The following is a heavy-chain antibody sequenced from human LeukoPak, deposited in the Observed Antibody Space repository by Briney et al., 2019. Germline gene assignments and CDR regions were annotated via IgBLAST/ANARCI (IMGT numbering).Heavy chain of an antibody. V-gene: IGHV1-8*01. J-gene: IGHJ5*02. D-gene: IGHD3-10*01. Sequence: ASVKVSCKASGYTFTSYDINWVRQATGQGLEWMGWMNPNSGNTGYAQKFQGRVTMTRNTSISTAYMELSSPRSEDTAVYYCARGASMVRGVSNWFDPWGQGTLVTVSS. CDR3: ARGASMVRGVSNWFDP. CDR2: MNPNSGNT. CDR1: GYTFTSYD.